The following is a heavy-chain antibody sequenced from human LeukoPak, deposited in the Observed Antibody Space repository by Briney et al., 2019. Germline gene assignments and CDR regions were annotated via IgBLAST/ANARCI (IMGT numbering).Heavy chain of an antibody. CDR1: GFTFSSYS. Sequence: GGSLRLSCAAPGFTFSSYSMNWVRQAPGKGLGWVSSISASSSFIYYAESVKGRFTISRDNAKNSLYLQMKSLRVEDTALYYCAKDTLYDSSGYFDYWGQGTLVTVSS. V-gene: IGHV3-21*04. J-gene: IGHJ4*02. CDR3: AKDTLYDSSGYFDY. D-gene: IGHD3-22*01. CDR2: ISASSSFI.